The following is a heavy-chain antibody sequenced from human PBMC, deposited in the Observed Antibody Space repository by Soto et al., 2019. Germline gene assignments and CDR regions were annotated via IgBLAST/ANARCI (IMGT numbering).Heavy chain of an antibody. CDR1: GYSFAVYW. D-gene: IGHD3-22*01. Sequence: GESLKISCQGSGYSFAVYWITWVRQKPGKGLEWMGRIDPSDSQTYYSPSFRGHVTISVTKSITTVFLQWSSLRASDTAMYYCARQIYDSDTGPNFQYYFDSWGQGTPVTVSS. V-gene: IGHV5-10-1*01. CDR3: ARQIYDSDTGPNFQYYFDS. CDR2: IDPSDSQT. J-gene: IGHJ4*02.